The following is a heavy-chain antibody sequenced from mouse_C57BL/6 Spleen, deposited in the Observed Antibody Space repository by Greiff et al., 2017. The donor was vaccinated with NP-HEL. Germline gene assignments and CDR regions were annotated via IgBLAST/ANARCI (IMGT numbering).Heavy chain of an antibody. V-gene: IGHV5-6*01. J-gene: IGHJ2*01. CDR2: ISSGGSYT. Sequence: EVKVVESGGDLVKPGGSLKLSCAASGFTFSSYGMSWVRQTPDKRLEWVATISSGGSYTYYPDSVKGRFTISRDTAKNTLYLQMSSLKSEDTAMYYCARHGYDPWNYFDYWGQGTTLTVSS. CDR3: ARHGYDPWNYFDY. CDR1: GFTFSSYG. D-gene: IGHD2-2*01.